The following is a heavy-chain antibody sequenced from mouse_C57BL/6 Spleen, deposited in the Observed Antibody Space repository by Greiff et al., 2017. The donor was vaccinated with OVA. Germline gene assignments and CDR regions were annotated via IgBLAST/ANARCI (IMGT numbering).Heavy chain of an antibody. V-gene: IGHV5-16*01. Sequence: EVKLVESEGGLVQPGSSMKLSCTASGFTFSDYYMAWVRQVPEKGLEWVANINYDGSSTYYLDSLKSRFIISRDNAKNILYLQMSSLKSEDTATYYCARDPYYSPFDYWGQGTTLTVSS. CDR2: INYDGSST. CDR1: GFTFSDYY. J-gene: IGHJ2*01. CDR3: ARDPYYSPFDY. D-gene: IGHD2-12*01.